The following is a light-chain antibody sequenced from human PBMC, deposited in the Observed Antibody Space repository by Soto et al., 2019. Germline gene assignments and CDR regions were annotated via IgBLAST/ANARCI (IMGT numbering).Light chain of an antibody. CDR2: GAS. V-gene: IGKV3-20*01. J-gene: IGKJ4*01. CDR3: QQYGTSPPLT. CDR1: QSVSNNF. Sequence: IVLMQSPGTLSLSPGERATLSCRASQSVSNNFLAWYQQKPGQAPRLLIDGASSRATGTPDRFSGSGSGTDFTLTISSLEPEDFAVYYCQQYGTSPPLTFGGGTKVEIK.